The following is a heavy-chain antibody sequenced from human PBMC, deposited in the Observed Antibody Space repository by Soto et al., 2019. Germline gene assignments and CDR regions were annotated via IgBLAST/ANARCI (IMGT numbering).Heavy chain of an antibody. CDR1: GYSFTSYW. J-gene: IGHJ5*02. CDR3: ATYGSGSYYKDSNNWFDP. D-gene: IGHD3-10*01. CDR2: IYPGDSDT. Sequence: PGESLKISCKGSGYSFTSYWIGWVRQMPGKGLEWTGIIYPGDSDTRYSPSFQGQVTISADKSISTAYLQWSSLKASDTAMYYCATYGSGSYYKDSNNWFDPWGQGTLVTVSS. V-gene: IGHV5-51*01.